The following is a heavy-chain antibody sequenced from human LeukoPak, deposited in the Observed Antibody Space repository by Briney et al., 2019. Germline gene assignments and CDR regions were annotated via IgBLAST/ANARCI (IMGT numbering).Heavy chain of an antibody. CDR3: ATLYSSGWYYFDY. D-gene: IGHD6-19*01. V-gene: IGHV1-69*13. J-gene: IGHJ4*02. CDR1: GGTFSSYA. Sequence: SVKVSCKASGGTFSSYAISWVRQAPGQGLEWTGGIIPIFGTANYAQKFQGRVTITADESTSTAYMELSSLRSEDTAVYYCATLYSSGWYYFDYWGQGTLVTVSS. CDR2: IIPIFGTA.